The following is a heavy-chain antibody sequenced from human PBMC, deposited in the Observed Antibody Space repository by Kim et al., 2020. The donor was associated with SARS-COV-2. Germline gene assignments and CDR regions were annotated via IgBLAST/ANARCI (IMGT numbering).Heavy chain of an antibody. J-gene: IGHJ6*01. Sequence: SETLSLTCTVSGGSISTYYWSWIRQPPGKGLEWIGYIYYSGSTNCNPSLTSRVTISIDTSKNQFSLELSSVTAADTAVYYCARDSFPEGDYHYYGMDVWG. CDR3: ARDSFPEGDYHYYGMDV. V-gene: IGHV4-59*01. CDR2: IYYSGST. CDR1: GGSISTYY. D-gene: IGHD3-10*01.